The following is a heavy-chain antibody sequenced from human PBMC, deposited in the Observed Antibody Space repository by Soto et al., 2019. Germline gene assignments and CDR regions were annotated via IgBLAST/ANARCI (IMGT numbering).Heavy chain of an antibody. Sequence: QVQVVQSGAEVKKPGSSVKVSCKASGGSFSNYGISWVRQAPGQGLEWMGGIIPVFGTPHYAQKFQDRVMITADESTSTVYMEVSSLTSEDTAVYYCARGDATKLIVTTYYGLDVWGQGTTVTISS. V-gene: IGHV1-69*12. D-gene: IGHD5-12*01. J-gene: IGHJ6*02. CDR3: ARGDATKLIVTTYYGLDV. CDR1: GGSFSNYG. CDR2: IIPVFGTP.